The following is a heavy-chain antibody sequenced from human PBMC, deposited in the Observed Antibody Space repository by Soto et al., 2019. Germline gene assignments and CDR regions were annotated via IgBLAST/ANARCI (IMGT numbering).Heavy chain of an antibody. D-gene: IGHD2-15*01. CDR2: ISYDGSNK. V-gene: IGHV3-30-3*01. CDR3: ARDQRAVSYCSGGSCYSDGWVYYFDY. CDR1: GFTFSSYA. Sequence: GGSLRLSCAASGFTFSSYAMHWVRQAPGKGLEWVAVISYDGSNKYYADSVKGRFTISRDNSKNTLYLQMNSLRAEDTAVYYCARDQRAVSYCSGGSCYSDGWVYYFDYWGQGTLVTVSS. J-gene: IGHJ4*02.